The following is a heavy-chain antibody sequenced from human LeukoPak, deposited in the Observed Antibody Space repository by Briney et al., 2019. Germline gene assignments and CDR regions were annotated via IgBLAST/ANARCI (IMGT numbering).Heavy chain of an antibody. V-gene: IGHV4-59*01. CDR1: GGSISSYY. CDR2: IYYSGST. J-gene: IGHJ5*02. D-gene: IGHD3-9*01. CDR3: AREVAYFDILTRYSSANWFDP. Sequence: SETLSLTCTVPGGSISSYYWSWLRQPPGKGLEWIGYIYYSGSTNYNPSLKSRVTISVDTSKNQFSLKLSSVTAADTAVYYCAREVAYFDILTRYSSANWFDPWGQGTLVTVSS.